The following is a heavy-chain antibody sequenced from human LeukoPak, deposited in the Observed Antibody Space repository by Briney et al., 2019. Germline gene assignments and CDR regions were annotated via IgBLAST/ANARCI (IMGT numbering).Heavy chain of an antibody. D-gene: IGHD1-26*01. CDR3: ARGLVGASHFDY. V-gene: IGHV3-7*04. J-gene: IGHJ4*02. CDR1: GFTFSSYW. Sequence: GGSLRLSCAASGFTFSSYWMSWVRQAPGKGVEWVANIKEDGSQKYFVDSVKGRFTISRDNSKNTLYLQMDNLRAEDTAVYYCARGLVGASHFDYWGQGTLVTVSS. CDR2: IKEDGSQK.